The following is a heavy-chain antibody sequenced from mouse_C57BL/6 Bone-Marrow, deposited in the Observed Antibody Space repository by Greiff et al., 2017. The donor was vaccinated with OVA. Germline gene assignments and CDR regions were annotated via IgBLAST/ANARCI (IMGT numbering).Heavy chain of an antibody. Sequence: VQLQQSGAELARPGASVKLSCKASGYTFTSYGISWVKQRTGQGLEWIGEIYPRSGNTYYNEKFKGKATLTADKSSSTAYMELRSLTSEDSAVYFCARGTGNVDYWGQGTSVTVSS. D-gene: IGHD4-1*01. V-gene: IGHV1-81*01. CDR2: IYPRSGNT. J-gene: IGHJ4*01. CDR3: ARGTGNVDY. CDR1: GYTFTSYG.